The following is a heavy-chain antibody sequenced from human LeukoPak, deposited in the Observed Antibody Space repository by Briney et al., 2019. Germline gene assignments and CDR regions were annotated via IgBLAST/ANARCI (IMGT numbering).Heavy chain of an antibody. J-gene: IGHJ4*02. V-gene: IGHV1-69*05. CDR1: GGTFSSYA. CDR2: IIPIFGTA. CDR3: ARTTPVVPSEDYFDS. Sequence: ASVKVSCKASGGTFSSYAISWVRQPPGQGLEWMGRIIPIFGTANYAQKFQVRVTITTDESTSTAYMELSSLRSEDTAVYYCARTTPVVPSEDYFDSWGQGTLVTVSS. D-gene: IGHD2-21*01.